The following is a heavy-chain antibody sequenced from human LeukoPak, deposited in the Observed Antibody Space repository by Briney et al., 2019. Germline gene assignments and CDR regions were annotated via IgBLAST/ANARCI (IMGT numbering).Heavy chain of an antibody. CDR2: INQDGSVK. D-gene: IGHD6-13*01. V-gene: IGHV3-7*01. Sequence: PGGSLRLSCAASGFTFSSYWMSWVRQAPGKGLEWVANINQDGSVKYYLDSVKGRFTISRDNAKNSVYLQMNSLRAEDTAVYYCARIGYSSSCTDYWGQGTLVTVSS. CDR3: ARIGYSSSCTDY. CDR1: GFTFSSYW. J-gene: IGHJ4*02.